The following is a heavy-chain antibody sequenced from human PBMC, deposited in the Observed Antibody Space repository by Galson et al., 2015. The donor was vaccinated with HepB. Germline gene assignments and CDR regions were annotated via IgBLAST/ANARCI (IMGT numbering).Heavy chain of an antibody. CDR1: GDSISSYY. D-gene: IGHD3-3*01. J-gene: IGHJ4*02. CDR3: ARDSGGEFRFWEWLCADCGGPFDH. CDR2: MYSSGST. Sequence: ETLSLTCTVSGDSISSYYWSWIRQPAGKRLEWIGRMYSSGSTNYNPSLKSRVTMSADTSKNQFSLKVRSVTAADTAVYYCARDSGGEFRFWEWLCADCGGPFDHWGRGTLVTVSS. V-gene: IGHV4-4*07.